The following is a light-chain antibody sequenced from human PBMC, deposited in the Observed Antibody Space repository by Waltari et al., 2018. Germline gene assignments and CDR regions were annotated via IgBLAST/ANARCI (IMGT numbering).Light chain of an antibody. J-gene: IGLJ3*02. CDR3: ASFISGSTSSVL. V-gene: IGLV2-14*03. Sequence: QSALTQPASVSGSPGQSITISCTGTSSDIGAFNYVSWYQQHPGKAPKVLLYDVTNRPSGVSYRFSGSKSGNTASLTISGLQAEDEAYYHCASFISGSTSSVLFGGGTKLTVL. CDR1: SSDIGAFNY. CDR2: DVT.